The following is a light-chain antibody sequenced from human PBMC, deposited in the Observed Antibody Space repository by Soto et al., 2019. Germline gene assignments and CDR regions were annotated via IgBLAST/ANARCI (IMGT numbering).Light chain of an antibody. J-gene: IGKJ5*01. Sequence: EIVLTQTPGALSFSPGGGCTLSCSASHSVSSNLAWYQQKPGQAPRLLIYGASTRATGIPARFSGSGSGTDFTLTISSLESEDFAVYYCQQRANWPITFGQGTRLEIK. CDR3: QQRANWPIT. CDR2: GAS. CDR1: HSVSSN. V-gene: IGKV3-11*01.